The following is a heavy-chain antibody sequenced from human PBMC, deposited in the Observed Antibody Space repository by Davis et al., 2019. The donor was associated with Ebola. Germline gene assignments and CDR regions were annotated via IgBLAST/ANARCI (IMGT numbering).Heavy chain of an antibody. CDR1: GFTFKTYS. V-gene: IGHV3-23*01. D-gene: IGHD3-16*01. J-gene: IGHJ4*02. CDR2: VSGTGASR. CDR3: AKGNYDSAGYWAYYFDF. Sequence: GGSLRLSCEAAGFTFKTYSLSWVRQAPGKGLEWVSSVSGTGASRYYADSVKGRFTTFRDNSKNTPYLEMNSPRGDDTATYYCAKGNYDSAGYWAYYFDFWGQGAVVTVSS.